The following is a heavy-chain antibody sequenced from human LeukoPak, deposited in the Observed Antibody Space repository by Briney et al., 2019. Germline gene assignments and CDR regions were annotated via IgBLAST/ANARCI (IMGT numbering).Heavy chain of an antibody. CDR1: GGSISSHY. Sequence: SETLSLTCTVSGGSISSHYWSWIRQPPGKGLEWIGYIYYSGSTNYNPSLKSRVTISVDTSKNQFSLKLSSVTAADTAVYYCARSSGSYYLVFDYWGQGTLVTVSS. V-gene: IGHV4-59*11. CDR2: IYYSGST. J-gene: IGHJ4*02. CDR3: ARSSGSYYLVFDY. D-gene: IGHD1-26*01.